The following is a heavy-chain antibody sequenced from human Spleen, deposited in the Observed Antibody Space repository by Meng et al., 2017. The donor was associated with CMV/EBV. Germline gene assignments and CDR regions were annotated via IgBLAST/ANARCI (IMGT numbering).Heavy chain of an antibody. J-gene: IGHJ6*02. CDR2: INPNSGGT. CDR3: ARLSVGIYDYVWGRYRPDTLYYYYGMDV. Sequence: ASVKVSCKASGYTFTAHYFHWVRQAPGQGLEWMGWINPNSGGTNDAQKFQGRVTMTRDTSISTAYMELSRLRSDDTAVYYCARLSVGIYDYVWGRYRPDTLYYYYGMDVWGQGTTVTVSS. D-gene: IGHD3-16*02. V-gene: IGHV1-2*02. CDR1: GYTFTAHY.